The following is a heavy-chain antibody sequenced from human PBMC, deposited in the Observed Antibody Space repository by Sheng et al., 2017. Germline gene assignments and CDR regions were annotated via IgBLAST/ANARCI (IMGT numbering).Heavy chain of an antibody. CDR3: IKGVAGSGSSALDY. Sequence: EVQLVESGGGLVQPGRSLRLSCAVSGFTLDDYAMHWVRQAPGKGLEWVSGISWNSGSMGYADSVKGRFTISRDNAKNSLYLQMNSLRAEDTALYYCIKGVAGSGSSALDYWGQGTLVTVSS. CDR1: GFTLDDYA. J-gene: IGHJ4*02. V-gene: IGHV3-9*01. CDR2: ISWNSGSM. D-gene: IGHD3-10*01.